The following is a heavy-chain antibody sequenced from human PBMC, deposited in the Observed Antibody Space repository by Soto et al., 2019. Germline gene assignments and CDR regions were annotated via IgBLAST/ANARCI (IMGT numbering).Heavy chain of an antibody. V-gene: IGHV3-21*01. CDR1: GFTFSSYS. J-gene: IGHJ6*02. CDR2: ISSSSSYT. D-gene: IGHD6-6*01. CDR3: ARASKIAARYYYYGMDV. Sequence: GSLRLSCAASGFTFSSYSMNWVRQAPGKGLEWVSSISSSSSYTYYADSVKGRFTISRDNAKNSLYLQMNSLRAEDTAVYYCARASKIAARYYYYGMDVWGQGTTVTVSS.